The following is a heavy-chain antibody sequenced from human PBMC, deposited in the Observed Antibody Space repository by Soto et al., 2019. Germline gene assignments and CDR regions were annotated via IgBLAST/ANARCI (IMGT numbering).Heavy chain of an antibody. CDR2: GYYSGRT. CDR3: ARDPAYGSYFDY. CDR1: GGSVRSSSYY. J-gene: IGHJ4*02. Sequence: QVQLQESGPGLVKPSETLSLTCTVSGGSVRSSSYYWTWIRQPPGKGLEWIGYGYYSGRTNYNPSLKSRVTISVDTSKNQFSLKLSSVTAADTAVYYCARDPAYGSYFDYWGQGTLVTVSS. V-gene: IGHV4-61*01. D-gene: IGHD3-10*01.